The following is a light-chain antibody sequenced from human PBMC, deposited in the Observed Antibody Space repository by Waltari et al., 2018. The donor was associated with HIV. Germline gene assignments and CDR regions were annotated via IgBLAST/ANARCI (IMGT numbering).Light chain of an antibody. CDR2: DNN. CDR3: GTWDSSVSAGV. J-gene: IGLJ3*02. Sequence: QSVLTQPPSVSAAPGQRVTISCFGTTSNIGKNFVSWYQQLPETAPKLIIYDNNKRPSGMPDRFSGSKSGTSATLAITGLQSGDEADYYCGTWDSSVSAGVFGGGTKVTVL. V-gene: IGLV1-51*01. CDR1: TSNIGKNF.